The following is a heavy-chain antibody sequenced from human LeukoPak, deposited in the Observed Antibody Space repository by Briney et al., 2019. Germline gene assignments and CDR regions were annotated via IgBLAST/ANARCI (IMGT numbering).Heavy chain of an antibody. Sequence: GGSLRLSCAASGFSFTSYGMHWVRQAPGKGLEWVAYIQYDGSNQQYADSVKGRFTISRDNSKNTLYLQMNSLRVEDTAVYYCAKVAVAGYFDYWGQGTLVTVSS. D-gene: IGHD6-19*01. V-gene: IGHV3-30*02. CDR1: GFSFTSYG. J-gene: IGHJ4*02. CDR3: AKVAVAGYFDY. CDR2: IQYDGSNQ.